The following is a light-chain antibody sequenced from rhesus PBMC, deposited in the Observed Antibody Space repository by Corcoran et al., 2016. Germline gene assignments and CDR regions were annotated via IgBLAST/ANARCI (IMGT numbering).Light chain of an antibody. Sequence: DIQMTQSPSSLSASVGDRVTITCQASQGISKWLAWYQQKPGKAPNLLIHAASNLQSGVPSRFSGSGSRTEFTLTISSLQPGDFATYYCQQHNSNPYSFGQGTKVEIK. V-gene: IGKV1-33*02. CDR2: AAS. CDR1: QGISKW. J-gene: IGKJ2*01. CDR3: QQHNSNPYS.